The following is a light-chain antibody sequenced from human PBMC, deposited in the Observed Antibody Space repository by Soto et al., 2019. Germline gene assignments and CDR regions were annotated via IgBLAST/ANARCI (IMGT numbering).Light chain of an antibody. Sequence: DSQMTQSPATLPGSVGLRFTTTCRASQTISSWLAWYQQKQGKAPKLLIYKASTLKSGVPSRFSGSGYGTEFNLTISSLQTDDFATYYCQQFNSYPITFGQGTRLEIK. CDR3: QQFNSYPIT. CDR1: QTISSW. V-gene: IGKV1-5*03. J-gene: IGKJ5*01. CDR2: KAS.